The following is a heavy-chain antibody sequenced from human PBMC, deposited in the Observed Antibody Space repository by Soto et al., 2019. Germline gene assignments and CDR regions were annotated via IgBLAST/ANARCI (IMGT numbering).Heavy chain of an antibody. CDR1: GYTFNNYD. J-gene: IGHJ5*01. D-gene: IGHD3-10*01. V-gene: IGHV1-8*02. Sequence: RASVKVSCKAYGYTFNNYDIHWVRQAPGHGLEWMGWMNPNSGNTGYAQNFRGRVTMTQNTAIGTAYMELSSLRSDDTAAYYCTRAYGAETFDFWGQGTRVTVSS. CDR3: TRAYGAETFDF. CDR2: MNPNSGNT.